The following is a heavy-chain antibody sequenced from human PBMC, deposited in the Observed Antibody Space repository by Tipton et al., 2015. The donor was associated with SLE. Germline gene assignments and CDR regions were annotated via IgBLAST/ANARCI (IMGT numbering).Heavy chain of an antibody. CDR1: GFSITTAYS. CDR3: ARSPTYDYVWGSYHFDT. CDR2: FFHNGNT. D-gene: IGHD3-16*02. J-gene: IGHJ4*02. V-gene: IGHV4-38-2*01. Sequence: TLSLTCAVSGFSITTAYSWGWIRQPPGKGLEWIGSFFHNGNTFYNPSLRGRVTISVDTSKNHLSVRLTSVTAADTAVYYCARSPTYDYVWGSYHFDTRGQGTLVTVSS.